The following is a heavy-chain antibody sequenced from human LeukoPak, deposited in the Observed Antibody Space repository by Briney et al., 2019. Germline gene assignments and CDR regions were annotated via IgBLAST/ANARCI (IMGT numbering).Heavy chain of an antibody. Sequence: GGTLCLYASASGFTCCSYAMMWVRHAPGQGLEWCSDSSGSRDTTYHAGSVKRRFTISRDNSKKTLYLQMNSLRAVETPVYYYAKHYFSSGTSHFDCWGQGTLVTVSS. CDR3: AKHYFSSGTSHFDC. J-gene: IGHJ4*02. CDR1: GFTCCSYA. V-gene: IGHV3-23*01. D-gene: IGHD3-10*01. CDR2: SSGSRDTT.